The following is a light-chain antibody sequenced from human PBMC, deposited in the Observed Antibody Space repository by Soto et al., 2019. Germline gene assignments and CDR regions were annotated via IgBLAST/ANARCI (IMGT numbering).Light chain of an antibody. Sequence: EIVLTQSPATLSLSPGERATLSCRASQWLSSNSLAWYQQKPGQPPRLLIYDSSTRATGFPDRFSGSGSGTDFNLTIIRLEPEDFVVYYCQQYYISSWTFGQGIKVESK. CDR1: QWLSSNS. J-gene: IGKJ1*01. V-gene: IGKV3-20*01. CDR3: QQYYISSWT. CDR2: DSS.